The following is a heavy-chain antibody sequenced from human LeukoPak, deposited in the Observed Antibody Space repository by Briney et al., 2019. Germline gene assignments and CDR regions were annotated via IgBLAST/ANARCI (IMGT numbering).Heavy chain of an antibody. CDR3: ARATFDSRGYYYEGEY. CDR2: ISHSGST. CDR1: GGSLSGYY. D-gene: IGHD3-22*01. Sequence: SKTLSLTCAVYGGSLSGYYWNWIRQSPGKGLEWIGEISHSGSTNYNPSLKSRVTISVDTSKNQFSLKLSSVTAADTAVYYCARATFDSRGYYYEGEYWGQGTLVTVSS. J-gene: IGHJ4*02. V-gene: IGHV4-34*01.